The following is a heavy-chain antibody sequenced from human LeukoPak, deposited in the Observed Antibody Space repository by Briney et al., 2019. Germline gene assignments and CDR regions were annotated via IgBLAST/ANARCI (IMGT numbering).Heavy chain of an antibody. J-gene: IGHJ4*02. Sequence: SGGSLRLSCAASGFTFSNYAMTWVRQAPGKGLEWVSSIIGSTGSAYYADSVKGRFTISRDISKNTLYLQMNSLRAEDTAVYYCARSVPDYTRFDYWGQGALVTVSS. CDR2: IIGSTGSA. CDR1: GFTFSNYA. D-gene: IGHD4-11*01. V-gene: IGHV3-23*01. CDR3: ARSVPDYTRFDY.